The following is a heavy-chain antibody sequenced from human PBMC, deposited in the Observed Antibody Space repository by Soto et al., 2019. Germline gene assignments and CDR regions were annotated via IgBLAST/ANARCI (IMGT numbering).Heavy chain of an antibody. D-gene: IGHD6-6*01. J-gene: IGHJ6*02. V-gene: IGHV3-9*01. CDR1: GFTFDDYA. CDR3: AKDIGASITARLVAAYGMDV. Sequence: PGGSLRLSCAASGFTFDDYAMHWVRQAPGRGLEWVSGISWKSGPIAYADSVKGRFTIYRDDAKNSLYLQMNSLRPEDTALYYCAKDIGASITARLVAAYGMDVWGQGTTVTVSS. CDR2: ISWKSGPI.